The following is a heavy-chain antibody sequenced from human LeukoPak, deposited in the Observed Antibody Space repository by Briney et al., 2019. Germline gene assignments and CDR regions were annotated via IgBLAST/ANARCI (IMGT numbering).Heavy chain of an antibody. Sequence: GGSLRLSCAVSGFTFSGFWMSWSRQAPGKGLEWVASINSDGSEGYYADVVKGRFTISRDNAKNSLYLQINSLGAEDTAVYYCARDVGPTPKLLWLNNYYGMDVWGQGTTVTVSS. CDR3: ARDVGPTPKLLWLNNYYGMDV. D-gene: IGHD3-10*01. CDR1: GFTFSGFW. V-gene: IGHV3-7*03. J-gene: IGHJ6*02. CDR2: INSDGSEG.